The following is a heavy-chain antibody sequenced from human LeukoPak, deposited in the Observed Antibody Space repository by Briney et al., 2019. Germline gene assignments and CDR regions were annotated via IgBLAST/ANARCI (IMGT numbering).Heavy chain of an antibody. CDR1: GGSISGDY. Sequence: SETLSLTCTVSGGSISGDYWSWIRQPAGTGLEWIGRIYTSGSTIYNPSLKSRVTMSVDTSKNQFSLRLSSVTAADTAVYYCARGRYYYDSSGNNWFDPWGQGTLVTVSS. D-gene: IGHD3-22*01. CDR2: IYTSGST. CDR3: ARGRYYYDSSGNNWFDP. V-gene: IGHV4-4*07. J-gene: IGHJ5*02.